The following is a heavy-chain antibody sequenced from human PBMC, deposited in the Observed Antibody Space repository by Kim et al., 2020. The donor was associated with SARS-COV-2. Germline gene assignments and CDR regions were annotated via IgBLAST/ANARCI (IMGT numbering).Heavy chain of an antibody. CDR3: ARHGIAAQIDY. CDR2: T. Sequence: TNYNPSLKSRVTISVDTSKNQFSLKLSSVTAADTAVYYCARHGIAAQIDYWGQGTLVTVSS. J-gene: IGHJ4*02. D-gene: IGHD6-6*01. V-gene: IGHV4-59*08.